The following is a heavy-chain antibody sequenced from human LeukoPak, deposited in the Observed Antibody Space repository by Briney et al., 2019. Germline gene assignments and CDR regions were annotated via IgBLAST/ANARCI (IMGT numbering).Heavy chain of an antibody. Sequence: PGGSLRLSCAASGFTFGSYAMHWVRQAPGKGLEWVAVISYDGSNKYYADSVKGRFTISRDNSKNTLYLQMNSLRAEDTAVYYCARDGYYYGSGSYYPDYWGQGTLVTVSS. J-gene: IGHJ4*02. D-gene: IGHD3-10*01. V-gene: IGHV3-30*04. CDR3: ARDGYYYGSGSYYPDY. CDR2: ISYDGSNK. CDR1: GFTFGSYA.